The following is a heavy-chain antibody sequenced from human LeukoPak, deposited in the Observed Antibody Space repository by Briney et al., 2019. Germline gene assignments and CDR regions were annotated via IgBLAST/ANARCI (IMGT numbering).Heavy chain of an antibody. CDR2: LVVGSGNT. D-gene: IGHD2-21*01. V-gene: IGHV1-58*02. Sequence: ASVKVSCKASGFTFTSVAMRWVRQARGQRLEWIGWLVVGSGNTRYAQKFQERVTITRDMSTSTAYMELRSLSSEDTAVYYCAADVIPGPKGFDPWGQGTLVTVSS. J-gene: IGHJ5*02. CDR1: GFTFTSVA. CDR3: AADVIPGPKGFDP.